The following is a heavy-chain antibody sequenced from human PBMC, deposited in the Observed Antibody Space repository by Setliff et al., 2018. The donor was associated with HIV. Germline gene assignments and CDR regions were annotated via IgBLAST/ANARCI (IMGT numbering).Heavy chain of an antibody. V-gene: IGHV3-48*01. CDR3: ARGHTTVTNYYYYYMDV. CDR1: GFTFGDFC. CDR2: ISSKRTSI. J-gene: IGHJ6*03. D-gene: IGHD4-17*01. Sequence: PGGSLRLSCETSGFTFGDFCMSWVRQAPGKGLEWISYISSKRTSIYYADSVKGRFTISRDNDRNSLYLQMNGLRAEDTAVYYCARGHTTVTNYYYYYMDVWGKGTTVTVSS.